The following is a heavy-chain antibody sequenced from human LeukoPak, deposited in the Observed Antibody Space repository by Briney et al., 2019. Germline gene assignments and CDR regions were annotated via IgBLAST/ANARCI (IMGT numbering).Heavy chain of an antibody. CDR2: IIPIFGTA. CDR3: ARLPHYDILTGYYISGFDY. J-gene: IGHJ4*02. CDR1: GGTFSSYA. V-gene: IGHV1-69*05. Sequence: SVKVSCKASGGTFSSYAISWVRQAPGQGLEWMGGIIPIFGTANYAQKLQGRVAMTTDTSTSTAYMELRSLRSDDTAVYYCARLPHYDILTGYYISGFDYWGQGTLVTVSS. D-gene: IGHD3-9*01.